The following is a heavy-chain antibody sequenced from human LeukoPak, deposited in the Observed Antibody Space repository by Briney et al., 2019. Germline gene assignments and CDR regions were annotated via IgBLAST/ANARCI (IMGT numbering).Heavy chain of an antibody. V-gene: IGHV3-7*01. D-gene: IGHD5-24*01. CDR3: ARWLELMRNFDW. Sequence: RGSPRLSRVGSRFTSCDFWTSWVPHAPRKGPEWGAHIKQEGSEKDYVHALTGRFTISRDNAQNSLYLQMNTLTAEDTPVYYCARWLELMRNFDWWGEGTLVTVPS. CDR2: IKQEGSEK. CDR1: RFTSCDFW. J-gene: IGHJ4*02.